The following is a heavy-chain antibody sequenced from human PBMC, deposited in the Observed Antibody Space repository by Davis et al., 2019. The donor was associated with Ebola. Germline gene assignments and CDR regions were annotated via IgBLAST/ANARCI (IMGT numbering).Heavy chain of an antibody. CDR2: MNPDSGNT. D-gene: IGHD3-22*01. CDR1: GYTFTTYD. Sequence: AASVKVSCKASGYTFTTYDINWVRQATGQGLKWMGWMNPDSGNTGYAQKFQGRVTMTRDTSITTAYMELSSLSSDDTAVYYCAREGGYDSYFDYWGQGTLVTVSS. J-gene: IGHJ4*02. V-gene: IGHV1-8*01. CDR3: AREGGYDSYFDY.